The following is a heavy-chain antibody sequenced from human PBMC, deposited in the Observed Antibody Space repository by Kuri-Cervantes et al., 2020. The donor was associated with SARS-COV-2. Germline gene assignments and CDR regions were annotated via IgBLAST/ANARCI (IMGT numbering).Heavy chain of an antibody. CDR2: IYDSANT. CDR1: GGSINNYY. V-gene: IGHV4-59*01. CDR3: ARESIAVAGTGGFDP. D-gene: IGHD6-19*01. J-gene: IGHJ5*02. Sequence: GSLRLSCTVSGGSINNYYWSWIRQPPGKGLEWIGYIYDSANTNYNTSLRSRVTMSVDTSKNQVSLKLTSVTAADTAVYYCARESIAVAGTGGFDPWGQGTLVTVSS.